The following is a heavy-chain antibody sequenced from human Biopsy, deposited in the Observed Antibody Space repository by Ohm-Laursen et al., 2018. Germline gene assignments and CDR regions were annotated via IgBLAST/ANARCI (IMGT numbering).Heavy chain of an antibody. J-gene: IGHJ3*01. CDR1: GFTFSQYW. CDR2: IKKDGSVT. D-gene: IGHD2-8*01. V-gene: IGHV3-7*01. CDR3: ARDSGGGDSINGWYDALDL. Sequence: SLRLSCTASGFTFSQYWMNWVRQSPGKGLEWVADIKKDGSVTNYLDSVKGRFAVSRDNSKNSAYLQMNSLRTEDTAIYYCARDSGGGDSINGWYDALDLWGRGTTVTVSS.